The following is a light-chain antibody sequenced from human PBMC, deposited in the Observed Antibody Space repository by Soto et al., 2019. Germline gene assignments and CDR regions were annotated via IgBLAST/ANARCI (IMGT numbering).Light chain of an antibody. CDR1: QGIGDT. CDR2: GAS. CDR3: QQYGSSPWT. Sequence: EVVMRQSPATLSVSPGEGATLSCRASQGIGDTLAWYQQKPGQAPRLLIYGASSRATDIPDRFSGSGSGTDFTLTISRLEPEDFAVYYCQQYGSSPWTFGQGTKVDIK. J-gene: IGKJ1*01. V-gene: IGKV3-20*01.